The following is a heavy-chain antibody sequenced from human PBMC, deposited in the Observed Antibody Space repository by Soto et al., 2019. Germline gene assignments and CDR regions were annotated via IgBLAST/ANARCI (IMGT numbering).Heavy chain of an antibody. CDR1: GYTFTGYY. CDR2: INPNSGGT. D-gene: IGHD1-7*01. J-gene: IGHJ5*02. V-gene: IGHV1-2*02. Sequence: QVQLVQSGAEVKKPGASVKVSCKASGYTFTGYYMHWVRQAPGQGLEWMGWINPNSGGTNYAQKFEGRVTMTRATSISTAYMELSRLRSADTAVYYCAIVGITGTPNWFDPWGQGTLVTVSS. CDR3: AIVGITGTPNWFDP.